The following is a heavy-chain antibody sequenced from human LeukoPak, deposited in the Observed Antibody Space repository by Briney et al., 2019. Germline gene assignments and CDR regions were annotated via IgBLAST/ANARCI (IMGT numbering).Heavy chain of an antibody. CDR1: GGSISSSSYY. J-gene: IGHJ4*02. D-gene: IGHD3-10*01. CDR2: IYFSGRT. CDR3: ARDHPYGSGTDY. Sequence: SETLSLTCNVSGGSISSSSYYWGWIRQPPGKGLEWIGSIYFSGRTYYNMSLKSRVTISIDTSKNQFSLKVNSVTAADTAVYYCARDHPYGSGTDYWGQGTLVTVSS. V-gene: IGHV4-39*07.